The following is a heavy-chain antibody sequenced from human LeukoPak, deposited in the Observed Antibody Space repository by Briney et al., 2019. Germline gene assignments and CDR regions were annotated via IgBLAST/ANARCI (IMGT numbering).Heavy chain of an antibody. CDR3: AREPYCSSTSCYYYYYMDV. CDR2: INPNSGGT. V-gene: IGHV1-2*02. D-gene: IGHD2-2*01. CDR1: GYTFTGYY. Sequence: GASVKVSRKAAGYTFTGYYMHWVRQAPGQGLEWMGWINPNSGGTNYAQKFQGRVTMTRDTSISTASMELSRLRSDDTAVYYCAREPYCSSTSCYYYYYMDVWGKGTTVTVSS. J-gene: IGHJ6*03.